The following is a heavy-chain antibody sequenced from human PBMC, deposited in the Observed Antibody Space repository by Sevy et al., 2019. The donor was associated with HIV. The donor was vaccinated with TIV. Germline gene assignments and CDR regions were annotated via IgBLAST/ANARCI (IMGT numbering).Heavy chain of an antibody. CDR2: ISGSGGST. Sequence: GESLKISCAASGFTFSSYAMSWVRQAPGKGLEWVSAISGSGGSTYYANSVKGRFTISRDNSKNTLYLQMNSLRGEDTAVYYCAKVFWYSSGHDYWGQGTMVPVSS. CDR3: AKVFWYSSGHDY. CDR1: GFTFSSYA. J-gene: IGHJ4*02. D-gene: IGHD6-19*01. V-gene: IGHV3-23*01.